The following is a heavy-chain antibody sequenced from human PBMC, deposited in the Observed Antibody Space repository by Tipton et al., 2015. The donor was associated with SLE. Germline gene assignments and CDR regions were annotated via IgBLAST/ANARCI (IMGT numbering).Heavy chain of an antibody. CDR2: INHSGST. J-gene: IGHJ6*03. CDR1: GGSFSDYY. V-gene: IGHV4-34*01. Sequence: TLSLTCAVYGGSFSDYYWSWIRQPPGKGLEWIGEINHSGSTNYNPSLKSRVTILVDTSKNQFSLKLSSVTAADTAVYYCARGGLTYGYYYYMDVWGKGTTVTVSS. CDR3: ARGGLTYGYYYYMDV. D-gene: IGHD2-21*02.